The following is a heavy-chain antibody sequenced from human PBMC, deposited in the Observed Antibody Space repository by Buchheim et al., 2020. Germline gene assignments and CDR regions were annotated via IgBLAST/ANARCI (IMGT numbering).Heavy chain of an antibody. V-gene: IGHV3-30*18. CDR2: ISYDGSNK. CDR1: GFTFSSYG. J-gene: IGHJ6*02. CDR3: AEEFAAGLEGMDV. D-gene: IGHD1-1*01. Sequence: QVQLVESGGGVVQPGRSLRLSCAASGFTFSSYGMHWVRQAPGKGLEWVAVISYDGSNKYYADSVKGRFTISRDNSKNTLYLQMNSLRAEDTAVYYCAEEFAAGLEGMDVWGQGTT.